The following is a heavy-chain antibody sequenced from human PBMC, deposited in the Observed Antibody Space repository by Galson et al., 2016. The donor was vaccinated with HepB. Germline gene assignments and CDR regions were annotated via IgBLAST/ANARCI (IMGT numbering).Heavy chain of an antibody. CDR2: IIPIFASP. CDR1: GAMFRNYV. D-gene: IGHD5-12*01. CDR3: ARPANPSGDDPYYFDY. V-gene: IGHV1-69*13. Sequence: SVKVSCKASGAMFRNYVIHWVRQAPGQGLEWTGGIIPIFASPNYAQTFQGRVTITADESTTTAYMGLSSLTSADTAVYYCARPANPSGDDPYYFDYWGQGTLVTVSS. J-gene: IGHJ4*02.